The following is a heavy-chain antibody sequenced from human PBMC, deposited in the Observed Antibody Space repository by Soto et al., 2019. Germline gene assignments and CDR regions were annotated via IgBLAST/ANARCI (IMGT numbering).Heavy chain of an antibody. CDR2: INHSGST. CDR1: GGSFSGYY. CDR3: AILTYYDFWSGFSPNMDV. D-gene: IGHD3-3*01. J-gene: IGHJ6*03. Sequence: SETLSLTCAVYGGSFSGYYWSWIRQPPGKGLEWIGEINHSGSTNYNPSLKSRVTISVDTSKNQFSLKLSSVTAADTAVYYCAILTYYDFWSGFSPNMDVWGKGTTVTVSS. V-gene: IGHV4-34*01.